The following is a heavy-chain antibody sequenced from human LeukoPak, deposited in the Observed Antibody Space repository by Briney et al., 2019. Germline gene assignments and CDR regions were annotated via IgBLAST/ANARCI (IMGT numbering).Heavy chain of an antibody. CDR3: AEVRLGELSTIDY. J-gene: IGHJ4*02. D-gene: IGHD3-16*02. CDR2: ISGSGGST. CDR1: GFTFSNYA. Sequence: GGSLRLSCAASGFTFSNYAMTWVRQAPGKGLEWVSGISGSGGSTYYADSVKGRFTISRDNSKNTLYLQMNSPGAEDTAVYYCAEVRLGELSTIDYWGQGTLVTVSS. V-gene: IGHV3-23*01.